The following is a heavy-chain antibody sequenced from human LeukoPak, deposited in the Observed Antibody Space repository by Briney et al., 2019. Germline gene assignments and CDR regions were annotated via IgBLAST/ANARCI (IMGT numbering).Heavy chain of an antibody. CDR1: EFTVSSNY. Sequence: GGSLRLSCAASEFTVSSNYMSWVRQAPGKGLEWVSVIYSGGSTYYADPVRGRFTISRDNSKNTLYLQMNTLRAEDTAVYYCARDSGQPGGYWGQGTLVTVSS. D-gene: IGHD1-1*01. J-gene: IGHJ4*02. CDR2: IYSGGST. CDR3: ARDSGQPGGY. V-gene: IGHV3-66*01.